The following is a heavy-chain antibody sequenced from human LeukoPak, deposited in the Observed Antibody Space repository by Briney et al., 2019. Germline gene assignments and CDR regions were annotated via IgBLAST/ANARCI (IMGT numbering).Heavy chain of an antibody. CDR3: ARHRFTIFGVVSNNWFDP. J-gene: IGHJ5*02. D-gene: IGHD3-3*01. CDR2: IIPIFGTA. CDR1: GGTFSSYA. V-gene: IGHV1-69*05. Sequence: ASVKVSCKASGGTFSSYAISWVRQAPGQGLEWMGGIIPIFGTASYAQKFQGRVTITTDESASTAYMELSSLRSEDTAVYYCARHRFTIFGVVSNNWFDPWGQGTLVTVSS.